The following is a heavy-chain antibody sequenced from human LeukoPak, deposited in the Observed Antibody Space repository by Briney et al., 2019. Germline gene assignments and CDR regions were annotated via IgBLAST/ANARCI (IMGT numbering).Heavy chain of an antibody. D-gene: IGHD6-13*01. CDR1: GGSISSYY. Sequence: PSETLSLTCTVSGGSISSYYWSWIRQPPGKGLEWIGYIYYSGSTNYNPSLKSRVTISVDTSKNQFSLKLSSVTAADTAVYYCAAAAEHNWFDPWGQGTLVTVSS. J-gene: IGHJ5*02. CDR3: AAAAEHNWFDP. V-gene: IGHV4-59*01. CDR2: IYYSGST.